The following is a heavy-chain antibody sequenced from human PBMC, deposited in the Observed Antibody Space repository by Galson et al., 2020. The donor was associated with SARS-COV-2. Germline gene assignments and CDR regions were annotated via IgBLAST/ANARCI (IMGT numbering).Heavy chain of an antibody. J-gene: IGHJ4*02. CDR2: VSYDATED. Sequence: GGSLRLSCAGSGFIFTYYAFHWVRQAPGKGLEWVAVVSYDATEDYYADSVKGRFTISRDNSKNTVYLQMNSLRADDTAVYYCARADTGYINGWYYPSFCWGQGTLVTVSS. CDR3: ARADTGYINGWYYPSFC. CDR1: GFIFTYYA. D-gene: IGHD6-19*01. V-gene: IGHV3-30*04.